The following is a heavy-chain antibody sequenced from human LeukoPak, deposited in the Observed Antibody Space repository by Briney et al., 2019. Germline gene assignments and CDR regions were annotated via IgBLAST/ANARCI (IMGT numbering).Heavy chain of an antibody. D-gene: IGHD4-11*01. CDR2: IYYSGST. Sequence: SETLSLTCTVSGGSISSSSYFWGWIRQPPGKGLEWLGSIYYSGSTSYNTSHKSRFTISVDTSKNQFSLQLSSVTAADTAVYCCARLPLNYAIDYWGPGTLVTVSS. V-gene: IGHV4-39*01. CDR3: ARLPLNYAIDY. J-gene: IGHJ4*02. CDR1: GGSISSSSYF.